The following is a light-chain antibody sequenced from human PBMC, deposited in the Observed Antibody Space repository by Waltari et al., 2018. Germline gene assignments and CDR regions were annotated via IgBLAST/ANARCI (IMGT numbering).Light chain of an antibody. CDR1: SGSVSSTSY. J-gene: IGLJ3*02. CDR2: KGI. CDR3: SMYMGSGVWV. V-gene: IGLV8-61*01. Sequence: QTVLTQEPSLSVSPGGTVTPTCALSSGSVSSTSYPTWYQQTPGQPPRTLVYKGISRSSGVPDRFSGSILGNTAALTITGAQADDESDYYCSMYMGSGVWVFGGGTKLTVL.